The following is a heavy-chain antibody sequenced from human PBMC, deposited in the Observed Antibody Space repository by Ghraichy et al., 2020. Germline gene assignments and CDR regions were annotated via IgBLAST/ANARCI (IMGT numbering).Heavy chain of an antibody. D-gene: IGHD3-10*01. J-gene: IGHJ5*02. CDR3: ARRGFGELLRFSWFDP. V-gene: IGHV4-34*01. CDR2: INHSGST. CDR1: GGSFSGYY. Sequence: SETLSLTCAVYGGSFSGYYWSWIRQPPGKGLEWIGEINHSGSTNYNPSLKSRVTISVDTSKNQFSLKLSSVTAADTAVYYCARRGFGELLRFSWFDPWGQGTLVTVSS.